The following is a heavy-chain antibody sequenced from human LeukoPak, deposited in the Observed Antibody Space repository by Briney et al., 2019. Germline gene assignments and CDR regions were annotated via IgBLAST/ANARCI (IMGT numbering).Heavy chain of an antibody. CDR2: IYHSGST. CDR3: ARDPERLRTHTNWFDP. D-gene: IGHD1-14*01. V-gene: IGHV4-38-2*02. J-gene: IGHJ5*02. CDR1: GYSFRSDYY. Sequence: PSETLSLTCTVSGYSFRSDYYWGWIRQPPGKGLEWIGSIYHSGSTYYTPSLKSRVTISVDTSKNQFSLKLSSVTAADTAVYYCARDPERLRTHTNWFDPWGQGTLVTVSS.